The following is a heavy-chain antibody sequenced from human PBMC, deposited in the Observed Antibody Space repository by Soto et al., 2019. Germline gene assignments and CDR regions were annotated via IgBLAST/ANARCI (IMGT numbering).Heavy chain of an antibody. CDR1: GFTFSSYA. CDR2: ISGSGGST. V-gene: IGHV3-23*01. D-gene: IGHD3-10*02. Sequence: GGSLRLSCAASGFTFSSYAMSWVRQAPGKGLEWVSAISGSGGSTYYADSVKGRFTISRDNSKNTLYLQMNSLRAEDTAVYYCAKSFFIFGSGGARFSYYGMDVWGQGTTVTVSS. CDR3: AKSFFIFGSGGARFSYYGMDV. J-gene: IGHJ6*02.